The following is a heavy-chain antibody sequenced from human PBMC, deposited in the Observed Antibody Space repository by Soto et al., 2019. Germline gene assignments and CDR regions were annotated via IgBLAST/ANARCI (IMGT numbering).Heavy chain of an antibody. Sequence: EVQLLQSGGGLVQPGGSLRLSCASSGFSFSSYAMSWVRQAPGKGLEWVAGIGASGGSTYYTDSVKGRFTIARDSSKNTVYLQMNILRAEDTAVYFCAKDLGFSAPPAFDYWGLGTQVTVSS. D-gene: IGHD3-10*01. CDR1: GFSFSSYA. V-gene: IGHV3-23*01. J-gene: IGHJ4*02. CDR2: IGASGGST. CDR3: AKDLGFSAPPAFDY.